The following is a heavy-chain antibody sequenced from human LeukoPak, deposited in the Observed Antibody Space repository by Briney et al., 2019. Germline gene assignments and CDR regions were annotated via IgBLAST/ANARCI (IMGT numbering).Heavy chain of an antibody. CDR1: GGSISSYY. Sequence: PSETLSLTCTVSGGSISSYYWGWIRQPPGKGLEWIGYIYTSGSTNYNPSLKSRVTISVDTSKNQFSLKLSSVTAADTAVYYCARHSDGYYDSSGYSGYYYMDVWGKGTTVTVSS. D-gene: IGHD3-22*01. CDR2: IYTSGST. CDR3: ARHSDGYYDSSGYSGYYYMDV. J-gene: IGHJ6*03. V-gene: IGHV4-4*09.